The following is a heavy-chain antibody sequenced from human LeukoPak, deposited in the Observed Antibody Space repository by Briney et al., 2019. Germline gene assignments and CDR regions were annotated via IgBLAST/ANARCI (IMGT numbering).Heavy chain of an antibody. D-gene: IGHD3-9*01. V-gene: IGHV3-74*01. CDR1: GFTFSAYW. CDR3: AKQGNYDILTGYYTHLY. Sequence: GGSLRLSRAASGFTFSAYWMHWVRQVPGKGLVWVSRINNDGTATFFADSVEGRFTISRDNAKNTLYLQMDSLRAEDTAVYYCAKQGNYDILTGYYTHLYWGQGTLVTVSS. J-gene: IGHJ4*02. CDR2: INNDGTAT.